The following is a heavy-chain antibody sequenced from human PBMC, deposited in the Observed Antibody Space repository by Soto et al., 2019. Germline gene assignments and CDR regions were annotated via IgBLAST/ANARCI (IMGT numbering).Heavy chain of an antibody. CDR2: INAGNGNT. Sequence: QVQLVQSGAEVKKPGASVKVSCKASGYTFTSYAMHWVRQAPGQRLEWMGWINAGNGNTKYSQKFQGRGTITRDTSARTAYMDLVSLGAEGAAVYYCARGLNGYSHYFDYGGEGTLVTVSS. V-gene: IGHV1-3*01. CDR3: ARGLNGYSHYFDY. CDR1: GYTFTSYA. J-gene: IGHJ4*02. D-gene: IGHD5-18*01.